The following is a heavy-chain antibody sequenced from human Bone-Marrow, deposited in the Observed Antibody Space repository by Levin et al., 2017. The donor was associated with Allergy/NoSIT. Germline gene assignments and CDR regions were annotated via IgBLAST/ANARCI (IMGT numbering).Heavy chain of an antibody. J-gene: IGHJ5*02. Sequence: SETLSLTCAVYGGSFSGYYWSWIRQPPGKGLEWIGEINHSGSTNYNPSLKSRVTISVDTSKNQFSLKLSSVTAADTAVYYCARGRVTMIVVVIDGNWFDPWGQGTLVTVSS. CDR2: INHSGST. V-gene: IGHV4-34*01. D-gene: IGHD3-22*01. CDR3: ARGRVTMIVVVIDGNWFDP. CDR1: GGSFSGYY.